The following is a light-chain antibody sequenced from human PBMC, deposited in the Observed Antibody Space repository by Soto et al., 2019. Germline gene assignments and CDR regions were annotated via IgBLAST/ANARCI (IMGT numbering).Light chain of an antibody. J-gene: IGKJ5*01. CDR2: GAS. CDR3: QQYDSPPIT. CDR1: QSLSSIY. Sequence: EIVLTQSPGTLSLSPGERATLSCRASQSLSSIYLAWYQQKPGQAPRLLIYGASSRATGIPDRISGRGSGTDFTPTISRVEPEDFAVYYCQQYDSPPITFGQGTRLEIK. V-gene: IGKV3-20*01.